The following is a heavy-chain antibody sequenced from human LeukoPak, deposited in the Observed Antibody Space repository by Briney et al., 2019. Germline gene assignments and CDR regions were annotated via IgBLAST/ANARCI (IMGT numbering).Heavy chain of an antibody. V-gene: IGHV3-23*01. D-gene: IGHD6-13*01. J-gene: IGHJ5*02. Sequence: GGSLRLSCAASGFTFSSYGMSWVRQAPGKGLEWVSTMSGTGANTYYADSVKGRFTISRDNSKRTLYLQMNSLRVEDAAVYYCAKRRYDTSSLDWFDPWGQGTLVTVSS. CDR2: MSGTGANT. CDR3: AKRRYDTSSLDWFDP. CDR1: GFTFSSYG.